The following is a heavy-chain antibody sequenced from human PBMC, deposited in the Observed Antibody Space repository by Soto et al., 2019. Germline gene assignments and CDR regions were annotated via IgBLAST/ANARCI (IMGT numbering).Heavy chain of an antibody. CDR3: ARDVGYCISTSCYSWFDP. D-gene: IGHD2-2*02. J-gene: IGHJ5*02. Sequence: SETLSLTCTVSGGSISSYYWSWIRQPPGKGLEWIGYIYYSGSTNYNPSLKSRVTISVDTSKNQFSLKLSSVTAADTAVYYFARDVGYCISTSCYSWFDPWGQGTLVTVSS. V-gene: IGHV4-59*01. CDR2: IYYSGST. CDR1: GGSISSYY.